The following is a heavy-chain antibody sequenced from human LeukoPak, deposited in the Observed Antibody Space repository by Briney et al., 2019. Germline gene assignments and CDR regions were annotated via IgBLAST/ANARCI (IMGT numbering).Heavy chain of an antibody. CDR3: ARHPYYYGSGSYYSWVDYYYMDV. CDR2: IHYSGST. J-gene: IGHJ6*03. V-gene: IGHV4-39*01. D-gene: IGHD3-10*01. CDR1: GGSISSSAYH. Sequence: SETLSLTCTVSGGSISSSAYHWGWIRQPPGKGLEWIGSIHYSGSTYYNPSLKSRVTISVDTSKNQFSLKLSSVTAADTAVYYCARHPYYYGSGSYYSWVDYYYMDVWGKGTTVTTSS.